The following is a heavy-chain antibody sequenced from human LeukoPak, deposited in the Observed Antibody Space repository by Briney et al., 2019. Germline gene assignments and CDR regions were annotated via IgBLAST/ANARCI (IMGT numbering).Heavy chain of an antibody. CDR1: RGSFSGYF. CDR3: ARLGGDAAARRAP. Sequence: PSETLSLTCAVYRGSFSGYFWSWIRQPPGQGLEWIGEINSSGGTDFNPSLKSRVTISVDTSKNQFSLRLRSVTAADTAVYCARLGGDAAARRAPWGQGTLVTLSS. CDR2: INSSGGT. J-gene: IGHJ5*02. D-gene: IGHD6-13*01. V-gene: IGHV4-34*01.